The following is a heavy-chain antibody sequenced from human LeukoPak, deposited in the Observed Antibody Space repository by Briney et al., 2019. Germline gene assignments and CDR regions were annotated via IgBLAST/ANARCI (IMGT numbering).Heavy chain of an antibody. CDR1: GGSFSGYY. CDR2: INHSGST. V-gene: IGHV4-34*01. D-gene: IGHD3-10*01. CDR3: ARVGNGSGSYYASGYMDV. J-gene: IGHJ6*03. Sequence: SETLSLTCAVYGGSFSGYYWSWIRQPPGKGLEWIGEINHSGSTNSNPSLKSRVTMSVDTSKNQFSLKLSSVTAADTAVYYCARVGNGSGSYYASGYMDVWGKGTTVTISS.